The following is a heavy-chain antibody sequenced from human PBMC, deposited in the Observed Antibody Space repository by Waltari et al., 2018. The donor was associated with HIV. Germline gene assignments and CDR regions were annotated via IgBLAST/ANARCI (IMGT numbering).Heavy chain of an antibody. Sequence: HVQLVQSGPEVKKPGTAVKVYCTPYGFSFNDFSIHWSRQAPGRGREWRVRVKTKSGDTNFAQKFQARVTMTRATAITTVYMQLSGLKTDDTAMYFCVRGQRAPLETSKYFFDFWGQGTLLVVSS. CDR3: VRGQRAPLETSKYFFDF. CDR1: GFSFNDFS. V-gene: IGHV1-2*06. J-gene: IGHJ4*02. D-gene: IGHD1-1*01. CDR2: VKTKSGDT.